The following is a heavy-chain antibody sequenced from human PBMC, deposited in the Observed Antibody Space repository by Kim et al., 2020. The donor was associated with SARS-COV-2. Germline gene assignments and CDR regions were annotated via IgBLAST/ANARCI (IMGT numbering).Heavy chain of an antibody. D-gene: IGHD3-22*01. J-gene: IGHJ4*02. CDR3: TITVPSYYYDSSGYPIDFDY. CDR2: IKSKTDGGTT. Sequence: GGSLRLSCTVSGFTFSNAWMSWVRQAPGKGLEWVGRIKSKTDGGTTDYAAPVKGRFTISRDDSKNTLYLQMNSLKTEDTAVYYCTITVPSYYYDSSGYPIDFDYWGQGTLVTVSS. CDR1: GFTFSNAW. V-gene: IGHV3-15*01.